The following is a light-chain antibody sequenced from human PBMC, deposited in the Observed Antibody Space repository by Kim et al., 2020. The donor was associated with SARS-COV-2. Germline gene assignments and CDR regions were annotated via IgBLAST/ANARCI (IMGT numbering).Light chain of an antibody. J-gene: IGLJ2*01. Sequence: RVTISCTGSGSNNGAGYDVHWYQQLPGIAPKLLIYGNSNRPSGVPDRFSGSKSGTSASLAITGLQAEDEADYYCQSYDSSLSAVVFGGGTQLTVL. V-gene: IGLV1-40*01. CDR3: QSYDSSLSAVV. CDR1: GSNNGAGYD. CDR2: GNS.